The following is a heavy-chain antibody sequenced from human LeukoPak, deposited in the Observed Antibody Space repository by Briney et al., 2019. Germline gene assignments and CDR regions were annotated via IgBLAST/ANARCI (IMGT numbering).Heavy chain of an antibody. CDR2: IIPILGIA. V-gene: IGHV1-69*04. J-gene: IGHJ5*02. CDR3: AREEAAAGTGAAGA. CDR1: GGTFSSYA. Sequence: ASVKVSCKASGGTFSSYAISWVRQAPGQGLEWMGRIIPILGIANYAQKFQGRVTITADKSTSTAYMELSSLRSEDTAVYYCAREEAAAGTGAAGAWGQGTLVTVSS. D-gene: IGHD6-13*01.